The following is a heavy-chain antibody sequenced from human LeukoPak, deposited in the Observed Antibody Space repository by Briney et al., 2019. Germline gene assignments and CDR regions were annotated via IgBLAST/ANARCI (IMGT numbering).Heavy chain of an antibody. Sequence: SETLPLTCAVDGGSFSGYYWSWFRHPPGRGLEGMGEINHSGSTNYNPSPTSQVTISVDTSKNQFSLKLSSGTAADTAVYYCARGIRKLGYCSGGSCPGGWFDPWGQGTLVTVSS. CDR3: ARGIRKLGYCSGGSCPGGWFDP. D-gene: IGHD2-15*01. CDR1: GGSFSGYY. V-gene: IGHV4-34*01. CDR2: INHSGST. J-gene: IGHJ5*02.